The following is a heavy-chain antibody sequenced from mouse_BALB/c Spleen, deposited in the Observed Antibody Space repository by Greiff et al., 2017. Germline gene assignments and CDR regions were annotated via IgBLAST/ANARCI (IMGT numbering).Heavy chain of an antibody. J-gene: IGHJ3*01. CDR3: ARRDSSGY. V-gene: IGHV1-87*01. CDR1: GYTFTSYW. D-gene: IGHD3-2*01. Sequence: QVQLKHSGAELARPGASVKLSCKASGYTFTSYWMQWVKQRPGQGLEWIGAIYPGDGDTRYTQKFKGKATLTADKSSSTAYMQLSSLASEDSAVYYCARRDSSGYWGQGTLVTVSA. CDR2: IYPGDGDT.